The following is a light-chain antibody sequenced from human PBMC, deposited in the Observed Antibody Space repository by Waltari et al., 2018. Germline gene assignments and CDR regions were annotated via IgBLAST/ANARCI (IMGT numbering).Light chain of an antibody. CDR1: DSDVGAYDF. J-gene: IGLJ1*01. CDR2: EVS. CDR3: SSYTTSSAPGV. V-gene: IGLV2-14*01. Sequence: QSALTQPASVSGSPGQSITLSCSGTDSDVGAYDFVSRYQQHPGKAPHLIIYEVSNRPSGISNRFSASKSGNTASLTISGLQAEDEADYYCSSYTTSSAPGVFGTGTRVTVL.